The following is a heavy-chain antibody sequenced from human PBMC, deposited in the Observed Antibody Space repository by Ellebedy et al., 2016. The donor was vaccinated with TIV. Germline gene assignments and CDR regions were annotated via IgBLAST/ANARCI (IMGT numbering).Heavy chain of an antibody. CDR3: ARLGVLAAAGASDY. J-gene: IGHJ4*02. CDR2: ISYSGDLM. D-gene: IGHD6-13*01. V-gene: IGHV3-11*01. CDR1: GFTFSGYY. Sequence: GESLKISCAASGFTFSGYYMSWFRQAPGKGPEWVSYISYSGDLMYYADSVKGRFTTSRDNAENSLYLQMNSLRAEDTAVYYCARLGVLAAAGASDYWGQGTLVIVSS.